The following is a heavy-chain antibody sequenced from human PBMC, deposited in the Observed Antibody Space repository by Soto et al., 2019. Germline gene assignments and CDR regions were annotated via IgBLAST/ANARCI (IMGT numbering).Heavy chain of an antibody. CDR3: ANYNYAGKYFDY. J-gene: IGHJ4*02. Sequence: QLQLVQSGAEVKKPGSSVKVSCKASGGTFSSYAISWVRQAPGQGLEWMGGIIPIFGTANYAQKFQGRVTITEDKSTSSAYMELSSLRSEDTAVYSCANYNYAGKYFDYWGQGTLVTVSS. CDR2: IIPIFGTA. CDR1: GGTFSSYA. D-gene: IGHD1-20*01. V-gene: IGHV1-69*06.